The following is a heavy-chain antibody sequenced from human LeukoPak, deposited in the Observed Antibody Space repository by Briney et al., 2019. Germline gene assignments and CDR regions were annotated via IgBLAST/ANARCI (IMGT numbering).Heavy chain of an antibody. D-gene: IGHD6-13*01. CDR2: IYYSGST. J-gene: IGHJ5*02. V-gene: IGHV4-59*08. CDR3: ARHKYSSSWYRFDP. Sequence: SETLSLTCTVSGGSISSYYWSWIRQPPGKGLEWIGYIYYSGSTNYNPSPKSRVTISVDTSKNQFSLKLSSVTAADTAVYYCARHKYSSSWYRFDPWGQGTLVTVSS. CDR1: GGSISSYY.